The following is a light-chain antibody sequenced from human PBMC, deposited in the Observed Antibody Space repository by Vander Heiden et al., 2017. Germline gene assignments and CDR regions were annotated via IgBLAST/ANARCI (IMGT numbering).Light chain of an antibody. CDR3: VLCMGSGSWV. V-gene: IGLV8-61*01. Sequence: QTVVTQEPSFSVSPGGTVTLTCGLSSGPVSTSDYPSWYQQTPGQAPRTLIYNTYTRSSGVPDRFSGSILGNKAALTITGAQADDESDYYCVLCMGSGSWVFGGGTKL. CDR1: SGPVSTSDY. CDR2: NTY. J-gene: IGLJ3*02.